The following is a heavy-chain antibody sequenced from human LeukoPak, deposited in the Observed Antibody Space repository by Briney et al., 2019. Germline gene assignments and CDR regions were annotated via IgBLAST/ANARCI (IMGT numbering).Heavy chain of an antibody. CDR1: GYTFTGYY. D-gene: IGHD6-13*01. J-gene: IGHJ4*02. Sequence: GASVKVSCKASGYTFTGYYMHWVRQAPGQGLEWMGWINPNSGGTNYAQKFQGRVTMTRDTSISTAYMELSRLRSDDTAVYYCARDRQQLAPEFDYWGQGTLVTVSS. CDR2: INPNSGGT. CDR3: ARDRQQLAPEFDY. V-gene: IGHV1-2*02.